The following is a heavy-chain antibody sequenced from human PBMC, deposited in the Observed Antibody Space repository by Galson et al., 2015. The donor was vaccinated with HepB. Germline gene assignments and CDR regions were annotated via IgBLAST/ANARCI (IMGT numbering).Heavy chain of an antibody. V-gene: IGHV1-46*01. CDR3: ARDLGYCSGGSCYYFDY. J-gene: IGHJ4*02. D-gene: IGHD2-15*01. CDR1: GSTFTSYY. Sequence: SVKVSCKASGSTFTSYYMHWVRQAPGQGLEWMGIINPSGGSTSYAQKFQGRVTMTRDTSTSTVYMELSSLRSEDTAVYYCARDLGYCSGGSCYYFDYWGQGTLVTVSS. CDR2: INPSGGST.